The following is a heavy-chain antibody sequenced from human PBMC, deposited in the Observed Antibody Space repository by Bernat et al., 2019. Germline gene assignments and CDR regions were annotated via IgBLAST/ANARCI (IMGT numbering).Heavy chain of an antibody. CDR1: GYAFTGVA. D-gene: IGHD3-3*01. J-gene: IGHJ2*01. V-gene: IGHV3-23*04. CDR3: ARGAGMEVHNWYFDL. CDR2: ISNGGGNT. Sequence: EVQLVESGGDLVQPGGSLSLSCAASGYAFTGVALPWVRRAPGRGLEWVSTISNGGGNTYYADSVKGRFTISRDNSKNTLFLQMNSLRADDTAIYYCARGAGMEVHNWYFDLWGRGTLVTVSS.